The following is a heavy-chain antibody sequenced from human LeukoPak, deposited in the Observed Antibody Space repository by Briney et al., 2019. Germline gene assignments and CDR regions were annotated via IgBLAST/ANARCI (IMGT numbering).Heavy chain of an antibody. J-gene: IGHJ4*02. Sequence: SETLSLTCTVSGGSISSSSYYWGWIRQPPGKRLEWIGSIYYSGSTYYNPSLKSRVTISVDTSKNQFSLKLSSVTAADTAVYYCARRDSSGYYYGLADYWGQGTLVTVSS. V-gene: IGHV4-39*01. CDR2: IYYSGST. CDR3: ARRDSSGYYYGLADY. CDR1: GGSISSSSYY. D-gene: IGHD3-22*01.